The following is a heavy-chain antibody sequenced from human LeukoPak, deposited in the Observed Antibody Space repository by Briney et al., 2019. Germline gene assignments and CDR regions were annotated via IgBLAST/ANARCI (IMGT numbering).Heavy chain of an antibody. CDR2: ISTYNGNT. J-gene: IGHJ3*02. CDR3: ARTPHYCSGGSCYFDVFDI. CDR1: GYTFTTFG. D-gene: IGHD2-15*01. Sequence: ASVKVSCKASGYTFTTFGITWVRQAPGQGLEWMGWISTYNGNTNYAQNLQGRVTMTTDTPTNTAYMELRSLTSDDTAVYYCARTPHYCSGGSCYFDVFDIWGQGTMVTVSS. V-gene: IGHV1-18*01.